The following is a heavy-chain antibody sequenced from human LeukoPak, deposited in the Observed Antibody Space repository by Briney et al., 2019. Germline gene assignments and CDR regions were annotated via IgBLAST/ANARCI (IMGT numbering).Heavy chain of an antibody. CDR1: GFTVSSKY. J-gene: IGHJ3*02. D-gene: IGHD3-10*01. CDR3: AKNAGTSFTVHAFDI. Sequence: GGSLRLSCAASGFTVSSKYMNWVRQAPGKGLEWVSVIYPGGSTYYADSVKGRFTISRDNSKNTLYLQMNSLRAEDTAVFYCAKNAGTSFTVHAFDIWGQGTMVTASS. V-gene: IGHV3-53*01. CDR2: IYPGGST.